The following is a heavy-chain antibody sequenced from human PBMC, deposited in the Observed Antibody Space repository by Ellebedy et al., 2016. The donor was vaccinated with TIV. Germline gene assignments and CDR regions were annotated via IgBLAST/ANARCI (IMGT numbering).Heavy chain of an antibody. CDR2: INPNSGGT. CDR3: ARGMALYYFDH. D-gene: IGHD2-8*01. Sequence: AASVKVSCKASGYTFTGYYMHWVRQAPGQGLEWMGWINPNSGGTNYAQKFRGRVTMTTDTATSTAYMELKSLKSDDTAVYFCARGMALYYFDHWGQGTLVTVSS. V-gene: IGHV1-2*02. J-gene: IGHJ4*02. CDR1: GYTFTGYY.